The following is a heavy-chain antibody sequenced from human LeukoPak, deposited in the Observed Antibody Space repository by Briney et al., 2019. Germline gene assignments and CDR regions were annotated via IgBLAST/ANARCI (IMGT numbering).Heavy chain of an antibody. V-gene: IGHV5-10-1*01. CDR3: ARQSITGTYEAHYYYYDMDV. Sequence: GESLKISCKGSGYSFTSYWISWVRQMPGKGLEWMGRIDPSDSYTNYSPSFQGHVTISADKSISTAYLQWSSLKASDTAMYYCARQSITGTYEAHYYYYDMDVWGQGTTVTVSS. D-gene: IGHD1-7*01. CDR1: GYSFTSYW. J-gene: IGHJ6*02. CDR2: IDPSDSYT.